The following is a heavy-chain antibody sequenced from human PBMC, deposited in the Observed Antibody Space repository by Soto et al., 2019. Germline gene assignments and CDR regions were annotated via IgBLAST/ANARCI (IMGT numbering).Heavy chain of an antibody. CDR1: GGSLSNFG. Sequence: QVQLVQSGAEVKKPGSSVKVSCTASGGSLSNFGISWVRQAPGQGLEWMGAIIPVFGTPNYAQKFQDRVTINAHESTTIVYMEVRSLTSEDTAVYYCARGDATKIVVTTYYAMDVWGQGTTVTVSS. CDR3: ARGDATKIVVTTYYAMDV. D-gene: IGHD3-22*01. J-gene: IGHJ6*02. V-gene: IGHV1-69*12. CDR2: IIPVFGTP.